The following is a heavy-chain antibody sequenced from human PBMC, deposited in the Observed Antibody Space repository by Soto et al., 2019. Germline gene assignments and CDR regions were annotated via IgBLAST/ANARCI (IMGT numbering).Heavy chain of an antibody. D-gene: IGHD6-13*01. CDR1: GYTFTSYG. CDR2: ISAYNGNT. CDR3: ARVHRVSSSWFFRSWFDP. V-gene: IGHV1-18*01. J-gene: IGHJ5*02. Sequence: ASVKVSCKASGYTFTSYGISWVRQAPGQGLEWMGWISAYNGNTNYAQKLQGRVTMTTDTSTSTAYMELRSLRSDDTAVYYCARVHRVSSSWFFRSWFDPWGQGTLVTVSS.